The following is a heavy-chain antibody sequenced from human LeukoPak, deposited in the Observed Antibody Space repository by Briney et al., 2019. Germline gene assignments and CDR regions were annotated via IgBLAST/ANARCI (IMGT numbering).Heavy chain of an antibody. J-gene: IGHJ4*02. CDR1: GGSISSSSYY. CDR2: IYYSGST. V-gene: IGHV4-39*01. D-gene: IGHD3-3*01. Sequence: SDTLSLTCTVSGGSISSSSYYWGWSRQPPGKGLEWIGSIYYSGSTYYNPSLKSRVTISVDTSKNQFSLKLSSVTAADTAVYYCAYDFWSGSFDYWGQGTLVTVSS. CDR3: AYDFWSGSFDY.